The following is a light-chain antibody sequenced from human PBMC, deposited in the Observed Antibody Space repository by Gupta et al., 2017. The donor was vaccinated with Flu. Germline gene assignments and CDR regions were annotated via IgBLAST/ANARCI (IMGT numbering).Light chain of an antibody. CDR2: EVT. V-gene: IGLV2-8*01. Sequence: QSALTQPPSASGSPGQSVTISCPGSATDVGGYNYVSLHQQHPGTAPKLLIYEVTKRPSGVPDRFSGSKSGNTASLTVSGLQAEDEAEYYCSSNAGSNNLVFGTGTKVTVL. CDR1: ATDVGGYNY. CDR3: SSNAGSNNLV. J-gene: IGLJ1*01.